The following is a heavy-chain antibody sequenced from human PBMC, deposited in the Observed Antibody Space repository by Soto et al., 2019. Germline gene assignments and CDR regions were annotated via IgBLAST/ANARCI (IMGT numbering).Heavy chain of an antibody. CDR1: GFTFSSYS. CDR3: ARDRVVPAAKWDYYYYYMDV. V-gene: IGHV3-48*01. Sequence: EVQLVESGGGLVQPGGSLRLSCAASGFTFSSYSMNWVRQAPGKGLEWVSYISSSSSTIYYADSVKGRFTISRDNAKNSLYLQMNSLRAEDTAVYYFARDRVVPAAKWDYYYYYMDVWGKGTTVTVSS. CDR2: ISSSSSTI. D-gene: IGHD2-2*01. J-gene: IGHJ6*03.